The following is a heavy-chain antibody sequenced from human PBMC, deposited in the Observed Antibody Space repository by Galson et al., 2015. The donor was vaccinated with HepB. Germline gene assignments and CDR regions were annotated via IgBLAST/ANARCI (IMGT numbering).Heavy chain of an antibody. CDR2: ISSNGGST. CDR3: VKHYAPGPYYYYYGMDV. V-gene: IGHV3-64D*06. J-gene: IGHJ6*02. D-gene: IGHD2-2*01. Sequence: SLRLSCAASGFTFSSYAMHWVRQAPGKGLEYVSAISSNGGSTYYADSVKGRFTISRDNSKNTLYLQMSSLRAEDTAVYYCVKHYAPGPYYYYYGMDVWGQGTTVTVSS. CDR1: GFTFSSYA.